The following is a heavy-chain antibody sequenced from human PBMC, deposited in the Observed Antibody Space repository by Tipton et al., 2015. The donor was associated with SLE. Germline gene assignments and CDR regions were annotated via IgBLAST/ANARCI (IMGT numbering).Heavy chain of an antibody. J-gene: IGHJ5*02. CDR2: MFYSGST. V-gene: IGHV4-39*07. CDR3: VRWTVTTFPPILSWFDP. D-gene: IGHD4-17*01. CDR1: GGSISSTTYY. Sequence: LRLSCTVSGGSISSTTYYWAWIRQPPEKGLEWIGSMFYSGSTYYNPSLKSRVTISVDTSKNQFSLKLSSVTAADTAIYYCVRWTVTTFPPILSWFDPWGQGILVTVSS.